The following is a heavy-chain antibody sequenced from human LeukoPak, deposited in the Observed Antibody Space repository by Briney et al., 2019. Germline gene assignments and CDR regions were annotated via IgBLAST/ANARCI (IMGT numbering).Heavy chain of an antibody. CDR2: ISNNGGNT. CDR1: GFTFSNYA. D-gene: IGHD6-13*01. CDR3: VKAAGSWYGYFDY. J-gene: IGHJ4*02. V-gene: IGHV3-64D*06. Sequence: HAGGSLRLSCSASGFTFSNYAIHWVRQAPGKGLEYVSTISNNGGNTNYADSVKGRFTISRDNSKNTVYLQMSSLRAGDTAVYYCVKAAGSWYGYFDYWGQGTLVTVSS.